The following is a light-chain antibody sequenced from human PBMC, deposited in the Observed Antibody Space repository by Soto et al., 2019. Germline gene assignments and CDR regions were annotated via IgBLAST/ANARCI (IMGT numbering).Light chain of an antibody. Sequence: QSALTQPASXXXXXXXXXXISCTGTSSDVGGYNYVSWYQQHPGKAPKLMIYEVNNRPSGVSNRFSGSKSGNTASLTISGLQAEDEADYYCSSFTSTSTYVLGTGTKLTVL. CDR2: EVN. V-gene: IGLV2-14*01. J-gene: IGLJ1*01. CDR3: SSFTSTSTYV. CDR1: SSDVGGYNY.